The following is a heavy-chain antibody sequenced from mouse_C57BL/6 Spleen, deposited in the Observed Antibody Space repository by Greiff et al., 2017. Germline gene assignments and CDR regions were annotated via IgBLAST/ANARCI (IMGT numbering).Heavy chain of an antibody. CDR1: GYTFTSYW. Sequence: VQLQESGPELVKPGASVKMSCKASGYTFTSYWITWVKQRPGQGLEWIGDIYPGSGSTNYNEKFKSKATLTVDTSSSTAYMQLSSLTSEDSAVYYCARGDYDYDVRFAYWGQGTLVTVSA. D-gene: IGHD2-4*01. J-gene: IGHJ3*01. V-gene: IGHV1-55*01. CDR3: ARGDYDYDVRFAY. CDR2: IYPGSGST.